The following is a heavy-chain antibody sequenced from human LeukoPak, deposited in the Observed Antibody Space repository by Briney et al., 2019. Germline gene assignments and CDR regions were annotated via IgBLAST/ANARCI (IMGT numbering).Heavy chain of an antibody. CDR2: IKQDGSKL. CDR3: ARWEARDTWVCDY. J-gene: IGHJ4*02. D-gene: IGHD1-26*01. Sequence: PGGSLRLSCAASGFTLSNYWMSWVRQAPGKGLEWVANIKQDGSKLSYVDSVKGRFTVSRDNAKNSLYLQMNSLRAEDTAVYYCARWEARDTWVCDYWGQGTLVTVSS. CDR1: GFTLSNYW. V-gene: IGHV3-7*01.